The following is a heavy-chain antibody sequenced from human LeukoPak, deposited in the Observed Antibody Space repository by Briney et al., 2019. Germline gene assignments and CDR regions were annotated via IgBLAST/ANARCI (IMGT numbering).Heavy chain of an antibody. CDR1: GFSFSAYW. J-gene: IGHJ4*02. D-gene: IGHD2-15*01. CDR3: ARFGYVAAVDV. CDR2: INPAGTET. Sequence: PGGSLRLSCAASGFSFSAYWMTWVRQAPGTGLEWVANINPAGTETYYVDPVKGRFTVSRDNAKNLLYLQMSSLRAEDTAVYHCARFGYVAAVDVWGQGTLVTVSS. V-gene: IGHV3-7*01.